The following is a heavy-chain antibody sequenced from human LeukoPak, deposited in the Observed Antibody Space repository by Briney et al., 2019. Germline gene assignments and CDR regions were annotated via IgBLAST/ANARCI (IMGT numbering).Heavy chain of an antibody. J-gene: IGHJ3*02. D-gene: IGHD6-19*01. CDR1: GGSISSSTFY. CDR3: AGSVAGHLDTFDI. Sequence: SETLSLTCTVSGGSISSSTFYWGWIRQPPGKGLEWIGSVYYSGSTYYSPSLKSRVTISVDTSRNQFSLKLSSVTAADTAVYYCAGSVAGHLDTFDIWGQGTMVTVSS. CDR2: VYYSGST. V-gene: IGHV4-39*01.